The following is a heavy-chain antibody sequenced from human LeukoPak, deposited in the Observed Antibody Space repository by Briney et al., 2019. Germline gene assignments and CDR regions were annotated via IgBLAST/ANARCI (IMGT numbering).Heavy chain of an antibody. D-gene: IGHD3-3*02. CDR1: GGTFSSYA. CDR3: ARDTLHLATYYYYGMDV. CDR2: IISILGIA. J-gene: IGHJ6*02. Sequence: GSSVKVSCKASGGTFSSYAISWVRQAPGQGLEWMGRIISILGIANYAQKFQGRVTITADKSTSTAYMELSSLRSEDTAVYYCARDTLHLATYYYYGMDVWGQGTTVTVSS. V-gene: IGHV1-69*04.